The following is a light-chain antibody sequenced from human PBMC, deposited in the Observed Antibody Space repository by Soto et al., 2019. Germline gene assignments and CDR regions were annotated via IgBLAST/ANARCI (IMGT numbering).Light chain of an antibody. CDR3: QSYDSSLRVV. Sequence: QSVLTQPPSVSGAPGQRVTISCTGRSSNIGAGYDVHWYQQLPGTAPKLLIYGNSNRPSGVPDRFSGSKSGTSASLAITGLKAEDEADYYCQSYDSSLRVVFGGGTKLTVL. J-gene: IGLJ2*01. CDR1: SSNIGAGYD. V-gene: IGLV1-40*01. CDR2: GNS.